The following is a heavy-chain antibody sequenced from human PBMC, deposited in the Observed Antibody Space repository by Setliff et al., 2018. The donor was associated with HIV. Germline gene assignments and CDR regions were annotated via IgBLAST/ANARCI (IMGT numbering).Heavy chain of an antibody. CDR2: MFRTGTS. D-gene: IGHD2-2*01. CDR1: GYSIRSGYY. J-gene: IGHJ4*02. CDR3: VTSSSWSSRLNF. V-gene: IGHV4-38-2*01. Sequence: SETLSLTCAVSGYSIRSGYYWGWIRQSPGKGLEWIGTMFRTGTSYYNPSLKSRVTISVDTSKNQFSLKLTSVTAADTAVYYCVTSSSWSSRLNFWGPGMLVTVSS.